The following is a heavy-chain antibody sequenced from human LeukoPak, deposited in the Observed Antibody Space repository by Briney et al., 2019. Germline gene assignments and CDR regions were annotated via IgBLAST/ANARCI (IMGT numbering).Heavy chain of an antibody. Sequence: SQTLSLTCTVSGGSISRGGYCWSWIRQHPGKGLEWIGYIDYSGSTFYNPSLKSRLTMSIDTSKNQFSMKLSAVTAADTAVYYCAADTSGYRIFNYWGQGTLVTASS. D-gene: IGHD3-22*01. CDR1: GGSISRGGYC. CDR2: IDYSGST. J-gene: IGHJ4*02. V-gene: IGHV4-31*03. CDR3: AADTSGYRIFNY.